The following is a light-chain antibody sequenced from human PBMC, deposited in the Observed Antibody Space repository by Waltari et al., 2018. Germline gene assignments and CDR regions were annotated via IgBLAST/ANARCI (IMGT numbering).Light chain of an antibody. J-gene: IGLJ2*01. CDR2: DVS. V-gene: IGLV2-14*03. CDR1: SSDVGAYNY. Sequence: QSALTQPASVSGSPGQSITIPCTGSSSDVGAYNYVPCYQHHPGKAPQLIISDVSDRPSGVSDRFSGSKSGNTASLSISGLRADDEANYYCSSYTSVNTVVFGGGTKVTVL. CDR3: SSYTSVNTVV.